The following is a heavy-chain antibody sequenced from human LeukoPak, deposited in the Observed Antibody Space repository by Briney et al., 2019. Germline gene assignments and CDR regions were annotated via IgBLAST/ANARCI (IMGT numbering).Heavy chain of an antibody. CDR2: IWYDGSNK. D-gene: IGHD3-16*01. CDR3: ARDLEGGDAFDI. Sequence: GGSLRLSWAASGFTFSSYGMHWVRQAPGKGREWVAVIWYDGSNKYYADSVKGRFTISRDNSKNTLYLQMNSLRAEDTAVYYCARDLEGGDAFDIWGQGTMVTVSS. J-gene: IGHJ3*02. V-gene: IGHV3-33*01. CDR1: GFTFSSYG.